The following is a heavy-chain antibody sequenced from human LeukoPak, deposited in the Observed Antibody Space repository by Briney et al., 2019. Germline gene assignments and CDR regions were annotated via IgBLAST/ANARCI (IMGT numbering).Heavy chain of an antibody. J-gene: IGHJ4*02. CDR3: ARRTYFYDSSGYYFDY. V-gene: IGHV4-61*02. D-gene: IGHD3-22*01. Sequence: SETLSLTCTVSGGSIGSGSYYWSWIRQPAGKGLEWIGRIYTSGSTNYNPSLKSRVTISVDTSKNQFSLKLSSVTAADTAVYYCARRTYFYDSSGYYFDYWGQGTLVTVSS. CDR1: GGSIGSGSYY. CDR2: IYTSGST.